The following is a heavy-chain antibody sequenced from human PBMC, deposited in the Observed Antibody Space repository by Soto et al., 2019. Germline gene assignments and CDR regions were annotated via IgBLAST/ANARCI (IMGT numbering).Heavy chain of an antibody. CDR3: ATERAAY. Sequence: GGSLRLSCAASGFSFSDAWMSWVRQAPGKGLEWVGLIKVKSYGGTAEYAAPVKGRFSISRDDSKNTVFLQMNSLKTEDTAVYGCATERAAYWSQGVLVTVSS. D-gene: IGHD2-15*01. CDR2: IKVKSYGGTA. V-gene: IGHV3-15*01. CDR1: GFSFSDAW. J-gene: IGHJ4*01.